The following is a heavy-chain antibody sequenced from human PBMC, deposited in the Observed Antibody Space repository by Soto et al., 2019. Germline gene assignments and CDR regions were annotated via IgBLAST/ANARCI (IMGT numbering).Heavy chain of an antibody. CDR3: TTGRYYESSGYHGGY. Sequence: EVQLVESGGGLVKPGGSLRLSCAASGFTFSDAWMIWVRQAPGKGLEWVGRIKSKTDGGTTDYAAPVKGRFSISRDDSKNTLYLQMNSLNTEDTAVYYCTTGRYYESSGYHGGYWGQGTLVTVSS. J-gene: IGHJ4*02. V-gene: IGHV3-15*01. CDR1: GFTFSDAW. CDR2: IKSKTDGGTT. D-gene: IGHD3-22*01.